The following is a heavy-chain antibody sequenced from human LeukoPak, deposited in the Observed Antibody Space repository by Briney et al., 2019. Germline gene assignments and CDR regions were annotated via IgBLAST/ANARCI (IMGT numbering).Heavy chain of an antibody. D-gene: IGHD4-17*01. Sequence: ASVKVSCKASGYTFTSYGISWVRQAPGQGLEWMGWISAYNGNTNYAQKLQGRVIMTTDTSTSTAYMELRSLRSDDTVVYYCARDSVTTVTPDAFDIWGQGTMVTVSS. J-gene: IGHJ3*02. CDR2: ISAYNGNT. CDR3: ARDSVTTVTPDAFDI. V-gene: IGHV1-18*01. CDR1: GYTFTSYG.